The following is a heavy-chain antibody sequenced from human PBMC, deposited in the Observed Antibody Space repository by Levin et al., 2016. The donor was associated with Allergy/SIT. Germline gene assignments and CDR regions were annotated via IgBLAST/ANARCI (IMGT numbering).Heavy chain of an antibody. J-gene: IGHJ4*02. V-gene: IGHV3-74*01. CDR3: ARSGIVGYY. CDR2: INSDGSST. D-gene: IGHD1-26*01. CDR1: GFTFSSYW. Sequence: GESLKISCAASGFTFSSYWMHWVRQAPGKGLVWVSRINSDGSSTSYADSVKGRFTISRDNAKNTLYLQMNSLRAEDTAVYYCARSGIVGYYWGQGTLVTVSS.